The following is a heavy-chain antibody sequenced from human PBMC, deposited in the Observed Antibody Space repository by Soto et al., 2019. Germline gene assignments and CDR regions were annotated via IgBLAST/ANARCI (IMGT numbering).Heavy chain of an antibody. Sequence: SETLSLTCTVSGGSISSGGYYCPWIPQHPGKGLEWIGYNYYSGITYYNPSLTSRVTISLDTSKNQFSLKLSSVTAADTAVYYCARGSSTAGLYYGMDVWGQGTTVT. CDR3: ARGSSTAGLYYGMDV. D-gene: IGHD6-6*01. CDR1: GGSISSGGYY. J-gene: IGHJ6*02. V-gene: IGHV4-31*03. CDR2: NYYSGIT.